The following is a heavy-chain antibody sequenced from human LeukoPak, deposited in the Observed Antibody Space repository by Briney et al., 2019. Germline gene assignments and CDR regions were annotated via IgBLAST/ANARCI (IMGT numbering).Heavy chain of an antibody. D-gene: IGHD5-24*01. CDR1: GFTFSDYY. CDR3: ARASLRVEMATIIDY. V-gene: IGHV3-11*06. CDR2: ISSSSSST. J-gene: IGHJ4*02. Sequence: GGSLRLSCAASGFTFSDYYMSWIRQAPGKGLEWVAYISSSSSSTNYADSVKGRFTISRDNAKNSLYLQMNSLRAEDTAVYYCARASLRVEMATIIDYWGQGTLVTVSS.